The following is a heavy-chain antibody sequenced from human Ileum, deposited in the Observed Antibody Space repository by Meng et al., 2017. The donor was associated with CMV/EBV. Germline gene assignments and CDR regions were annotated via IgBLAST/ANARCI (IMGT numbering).Heavy chain of an antibody. D-gene: IGHD2-15*01. Sequence: TCSGVSVSSGTHYWSWSRQAPGKGLEWIGYIFYSGSSNYNPSLKGRVTISVDTSRNQFSLKLSSATAADTAVYYCARDLLFTGRFDPWGQGTLVTVSS. J-gene: IGHJ5*02. V-gene: IGHV4-61*01. CDR1: GVSVSSGTHY. CDR3: ARDLLFTGRFDP. CDR2: IFYSGSS.